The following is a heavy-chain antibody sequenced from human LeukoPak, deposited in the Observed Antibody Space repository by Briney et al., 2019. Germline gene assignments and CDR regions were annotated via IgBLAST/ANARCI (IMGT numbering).Heavy chain of an antibody. Sequence: GGSLRLSCAASGFTFSSYEMNWVRQAPGKGLEWVSYISSSGSTIYYADSVKGRFTISRDNAKNSLYLQMNSLRAEDTAVYYCARVPVLLWFGELLSRINWYFDLWGRGTLVTVSS. V-gene: IGHV3-48*03. CDR1: GFTFSSYE. D-gene: IGHD3-10*01. CDR3: ARVPVLLWFGELLSRINWYFDL. CDR2: ISSSGSTI. J-gene: IGHJ2*01.